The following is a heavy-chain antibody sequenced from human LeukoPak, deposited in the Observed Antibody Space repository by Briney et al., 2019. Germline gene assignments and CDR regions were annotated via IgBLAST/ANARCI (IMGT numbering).Heavy chain of an antibody. Sequence: GGSLRLSCAASGFTFSSYEMNWVRQAPGQGLEWVSYISSSGSNIYYADSVKGRFTISRDNAKNSLYLQMNSLRAEDTAVYYCARGGWLRKDAFDIWGQGTMVTVSS. CDR3: ARGGWLRKDAFDI. CDR2: ISSSGSNI. J-gene: IGHJ3*02. V-gene: IGHV3-48*03. D-gene: IGHD5-24*01. CDR1: GFTFSSYE.